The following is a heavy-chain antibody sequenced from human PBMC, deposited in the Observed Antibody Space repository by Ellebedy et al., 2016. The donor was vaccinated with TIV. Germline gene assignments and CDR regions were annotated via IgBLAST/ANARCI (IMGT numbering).Heavy chain of an antibody. V-gene: IGHV3-7*01. Sequence: GESLKISXAASGFTFSTYWMSWVRQAPGKGLEWVANIKQDGSEKYYVDSVKGRFTISRDNAENSLYLQMNSLGAEDTAVYYCAKGDMASIWYTVFDIWGHGTMVTVSS. CDR2: IKQDGSEK. D-gene: IGHD5-12*01. CDR3: AKGDMASIWYTVFDI. CDR1: GFTFSTYW. J-gene: IGHJ3*02.